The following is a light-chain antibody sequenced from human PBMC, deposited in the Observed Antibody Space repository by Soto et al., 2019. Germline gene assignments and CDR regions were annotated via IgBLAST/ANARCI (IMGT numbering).Light chain of an antibody. CDR3: QQRSNWPLIT. CDR1: QSVGKY. Sequence: EIVMTQSPATLSLSPGERATLSCRASQSVGKYLVWYQQKPGQAPRLLIYGASTRATGIPARFSGSGSGTDFSLTISSLEPEDFAVYYCQQRSNWPLITFGQGTRLEIK. CDR2: GAS. V-gene: IGKV3-11*01. J-gene: IGKJ5*01.